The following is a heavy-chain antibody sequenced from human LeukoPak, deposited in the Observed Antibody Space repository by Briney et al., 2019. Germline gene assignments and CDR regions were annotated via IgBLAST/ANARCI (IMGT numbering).Heavy chain of an antibody. CDR1: GGAITSSRYY. J-gene: IGHJ3*02. V-gene: IGHV4-39*02. CDR2: IYYSGSA. CDR3: AREWFDSSGYRHAFDI. Sequence: PSETLSLTCNVSGGAITSSRYYWGWIRQSPGKGLEWIGSIYYSGSAYYNPSLKGRATISVDTSKSQFSLNLTSVTAADTAVYYCAREWFDSSGYRHAFDIWGQGTMVTVSS. D-gene: IGHD3-22*01.